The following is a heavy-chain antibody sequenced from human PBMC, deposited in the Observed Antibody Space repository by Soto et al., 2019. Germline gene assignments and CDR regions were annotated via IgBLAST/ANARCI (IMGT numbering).Heavy chain of an antibody. CDR2: IWYDGSNK. J-gene: IGHJ6*02. CDR1: GFTFSSYG. CDR3: ARDGSLTLGSYYYYGMDV. D-gene: IGHD2-15*01. Sequence: QVQLVESGGGVVQPGMSLRLSCAASGFTFSSYGMHCVRQAPGKGLEWVAVIWYDGSNKYYADSVQGRFTISRDNSENTLYLHINSLRAEDTAVYYCARDGSLTLGSYYYYGMDVWGQGTTVTVSS. V-gene: IGHV3-33*01.